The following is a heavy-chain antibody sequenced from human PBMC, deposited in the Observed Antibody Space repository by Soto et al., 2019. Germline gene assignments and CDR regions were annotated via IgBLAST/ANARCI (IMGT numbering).Heavy chain of an antibody. CDR3: ARAGAAAAHYYYYGMDV. Sequence: PSETLSLTCTVSGGSISSYYWSWIRQPPGKGLEWIGYIYYSGSTNYNPSLKSRVTISVDTSKNQFSLKLSSVTAADTAVYYCARAGAAAAHYYYYGMDVWGQGTTVTVS. CDR2: IYYSGST. D-gene: IGHD6-13*01. V-gene: IGHV4-59*01. J-gene: IGHJ6*02. CDR1: GGSISSYY.